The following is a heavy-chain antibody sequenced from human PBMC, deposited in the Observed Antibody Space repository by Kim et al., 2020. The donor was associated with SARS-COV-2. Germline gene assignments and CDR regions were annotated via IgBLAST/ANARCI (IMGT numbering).Heavy chain of an antibody. CDR1: GGSFSGYY. V-gene: IGHV4-34*01. CDR2: INHSGST. J-gene: IGHJ1*01. CDR3: ARGRITVYFQH. Sequence: SETLSLTCAVYGGSFSGYYWSWIRQPPGKGLEWIGEINHSGSTNYNPSLKSRVTISVDTSKNQFSLKLSSVTAADTAVYYCARGRITVYFQHWGQGTLVT. D-gene: IGHD3-16*01.